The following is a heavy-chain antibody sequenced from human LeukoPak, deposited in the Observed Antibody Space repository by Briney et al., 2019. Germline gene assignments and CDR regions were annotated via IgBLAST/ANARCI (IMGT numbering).Heavy chain of an antibody. D-gene: IGHD5-18*01. CDR2: IYHSGST. V-gene: IGHV4-38-2*02. CDR1: GYSISSGYY. CDR3: ASTPTSIQLWLRRYSGFDY. J-gene: IGHJ4*02. Sequence: SETLSLTCTVSGYSISSGYYWGWIRQPPGKGLEWIGSIYHSGSTYYNPSLKSRVTISVDTSKNQFSLKLSSVTAADTAVYYCASTPTSIQLWLRRYSGFDYWGQGTLVTASS.